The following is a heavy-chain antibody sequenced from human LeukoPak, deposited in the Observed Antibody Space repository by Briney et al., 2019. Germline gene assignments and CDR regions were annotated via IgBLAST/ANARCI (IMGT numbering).Heavy chain of an antibody. Sequence: GGSLRLSCAASGFTFGSYAMSWVRQAPGKGLEWVSSISGSGGSAYYADSVKGRFTISRDNSKSTLYLQMNSLRAEDTAAYYCAKRKGSAFDIWGQGTMVTVSS. V-gene: IGHV3-23*01. CDR3: AKRKGSAFDI. CDR2: ISGSGGSA. J-gene: IGHJ3*02. CDR1: GFTFGSYA. D-gene: IGHD3-10*01.